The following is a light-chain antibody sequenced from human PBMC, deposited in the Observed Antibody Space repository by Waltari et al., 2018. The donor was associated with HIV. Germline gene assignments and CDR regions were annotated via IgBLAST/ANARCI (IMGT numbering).Light chain of an antibody. CDR3: CSYAGSNTFVV. V-gene: IGLV2-23*02. Sequence: QSALTQPASVSGSPGQSLTISCTGTSSDVASYNLVSWYQQHPGKAPKLIIYEVNMRPSGVSNRFSGSKSGNTASLTISGLQAEDEADYYCCSYAGSNTFVVFGGGTKLTVL. CDR1: SSDVASYNL. J-gene: IGLJ3*02. CDR2: EVN.